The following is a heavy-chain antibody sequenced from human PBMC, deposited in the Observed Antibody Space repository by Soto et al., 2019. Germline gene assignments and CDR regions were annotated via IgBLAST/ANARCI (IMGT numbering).Heavy chain of an antibody. Sequence: ASVKVSCKASGGTFSSYAISWVRQAPGHGLEWMGWISGHNGDTKYVQKFQGRVSMTTDTSTSTASMELRSLRSDDTAVYYCARSGSMPYYYYGMDVWGQGTTVTVPS. J-gene: IGHJ6*02. CDR2: ISGHNGDT. V-gene: IGHV1-18*01. CDR1: GGTFSSYA. D-gene: IGHD3-10*01. CDR3: ARSGSMPYYYYGMDV.